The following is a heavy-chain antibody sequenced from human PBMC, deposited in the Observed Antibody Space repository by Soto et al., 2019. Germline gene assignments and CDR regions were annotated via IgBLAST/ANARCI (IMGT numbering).Heavy chain of an antibody. D-gene: IGHD6-19*01. J-gene: IGHJ4*02. V-gene: IGHV3-7*01. Sequence: GSLRLSCAASGFTFSSYWMSWVRQATGKGLEWVANIKQDGSEKYYVDSVKGRFTISRDNAKNSLYLQMNSLRAEDTAVYYCARGTSSGWFPGEFDYWGQGTLVTVSS. CDR1: GFTFSSYW. CDR3: ARGTSSGWFPGEFDY. CDR2: IKQDGSEK.